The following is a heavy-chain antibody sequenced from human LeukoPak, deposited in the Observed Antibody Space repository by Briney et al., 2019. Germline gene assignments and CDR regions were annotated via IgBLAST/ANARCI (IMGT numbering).Heavy chain of an antibody. Sequence: GASVKVSCKASGYTFTSYYMHWVRQAPGQGLEWMGIINPSGGSTSYAQKFQGRVTMTRDTSTSTVYMELSSLRSEDTAVYYCAREMGPFPYGDYGYNWFDPRGQGTLVTVSS. CDR3: AREMGPFPYGDYGYNWFDP. J-gene: IGHJ5*02. D-gene: IGHD4-17*01. CDR1: GYTFTSYY. V-gene: IGHV1-46*01. CDR2: INPSGGST.